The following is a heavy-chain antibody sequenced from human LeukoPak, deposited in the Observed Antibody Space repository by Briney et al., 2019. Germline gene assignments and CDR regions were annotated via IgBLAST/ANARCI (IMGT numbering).Heavy chain of an antibody. CDR1: GGSISSSSYY. D-gene: IGHD5-18*01. J-gene: IGHJ4*02. V-gene: IGHV4-39*07. CDR2: IYYSGST. Sequence: SETLSLTCTVSGGSISSSSYYWGWIRQPPGKGLEWIGSIYYSGSTYYNPSLKSRVTISVDTSKNQFSLKLSSVTAADTAVYYCAREYSYEDYWGQGTLVTVSS. CDR3: AREYSYEDY.